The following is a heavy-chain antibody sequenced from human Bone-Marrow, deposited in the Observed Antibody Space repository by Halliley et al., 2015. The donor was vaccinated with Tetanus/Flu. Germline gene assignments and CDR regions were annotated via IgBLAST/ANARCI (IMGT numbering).Heavy chain of an antibody. CDR2: ISYDGSKK. CDR1: GFTFRNYG. V-gene: IGHV3-30*03. Sequence: SLRLSCAASGFTFRNYGMHWVRQAPGKGLEWVAVISYDGSKKYYADSVKGRFTISRDNSKDTLFLQINSLRAEDTAVYYCARERGGGPYCCGWFPCDYWGQGNLVTVSS. D-gene: IGHD2-21*01. CDR3: ARERGGGPYCCGWFPCDY. J-gene: IGHJ4*02.